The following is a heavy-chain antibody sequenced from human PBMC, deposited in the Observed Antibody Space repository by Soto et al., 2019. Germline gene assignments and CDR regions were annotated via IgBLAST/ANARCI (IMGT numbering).Heavy chain of an antibody. D-gene: IGHD4-4*01. CDR1: GGSVSRDSNF. CDR2: IYYSGPT. V-gene: IGHV4-61*01. J-gene: IGHJ4*02. Sequence: TLSLTCTVSGGSVSRDSNFWSWIRQPPGKGLEWIGYIYYSGPTRYNPSLESRVTISIDSSKNQVSLNLTSVTAADTAVYYCARGYSHYAHWGRGTLVTVS. CDR3: ARGYSHYAH.